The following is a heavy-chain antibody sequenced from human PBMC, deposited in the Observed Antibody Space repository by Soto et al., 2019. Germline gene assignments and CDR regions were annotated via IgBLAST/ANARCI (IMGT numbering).Heavy chain of an antibody. CDR2: ISSGGTVM. V-gene: IGHV3-48*03. D-gene: IGHD6-25*01. J-gene: IGHJ6*02. CDR1: GFTFSSYE. Sequence: LRLSCAASGFTFSSYEINWVRQAPGKGLEWISYISSGGTVMYYADPVKGRFTISRDNAKNSLYLHMNSLRAEDTAVYFCARIAANVYNYYAMDVWGQGTTVTVSS. CDR3: ARIAANVYNYYAMDV.